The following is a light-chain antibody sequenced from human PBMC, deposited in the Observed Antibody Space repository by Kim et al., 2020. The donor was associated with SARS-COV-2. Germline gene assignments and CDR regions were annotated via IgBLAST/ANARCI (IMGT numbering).Light chain of an antibody. V-gene: IGLV1-40*01. CDR1: SSNIGAGYD. CDR2: GNS. CDR3: QSYDSSLSGV. J-gene: IGLJ3*02. Sequence: QSVLTQPPSVSGAPGQRVTISCTGSSSNIGAGYDVHWYQQLPGTAPKLLIYGNSNRPSGVPDRFSGSKSGTSASLAITGLQVEDEADYYCQSYDSSLSGVFGGGTQLTVL.